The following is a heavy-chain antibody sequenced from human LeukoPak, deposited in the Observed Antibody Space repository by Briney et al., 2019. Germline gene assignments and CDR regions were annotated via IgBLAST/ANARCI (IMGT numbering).Heavy chain of an antibody. V-gene: IGHV1-18*01. D-gene: IGHD3-9*01. Sequence: ASVKVSCKASGYTFTSYGISWVRQAPGQGLEWMGWISAYNGNTNYAQKLQGRVTMTTDTSTSTAYMELRSLRSDDTAVYYCATGRMDYDILTGYYTHFDYWGQGTLVTVSS. CDR2: ISAYNGNT. CDR1: GYTFTSYG. CDR3: ATGRMDYDILTGYYTHFDY. J-gene: IGHJ4*02.